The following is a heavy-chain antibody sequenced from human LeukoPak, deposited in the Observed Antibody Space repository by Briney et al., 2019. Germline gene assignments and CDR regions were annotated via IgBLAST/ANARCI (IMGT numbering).Heavy chain of an antibody. CDR2: IHDSGST. CDR3: GRGRSGGDWFDP. CDR1: GASVSSYY. J-gene: IGHJ5*02. D-gene: IGHD3-10*01. Sequence: SETLSLTCTVSGASVSSYYWSWIRQPPGKGLEWIGYIHDSGSTKYNPSLKSRVTMSVDTSRNHLSLKLTSVTAADTSVYYCGRGRSGGDWFDPWGQGTLVTVSS. V-gene: IGHV4-59*02.